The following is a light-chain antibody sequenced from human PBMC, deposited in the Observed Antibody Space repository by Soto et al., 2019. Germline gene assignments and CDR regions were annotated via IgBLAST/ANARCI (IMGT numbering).Light chain of an antibody. V-gene: IGKV3-20*01. Sequence: IVLTQPPCTLTLSTGERATLSCRASQSVSSTYVAWYQQKPGQTPNLLIYEASSRATGIPDRFSGSGSGTDYTLTIDRLEPEDFAVYYCQQYGNSPQTFG. CDR2: EAS. J-gene: IGKJ1*01. CDR1: QSVSSTY. CDR3: QQYGNSPQT.